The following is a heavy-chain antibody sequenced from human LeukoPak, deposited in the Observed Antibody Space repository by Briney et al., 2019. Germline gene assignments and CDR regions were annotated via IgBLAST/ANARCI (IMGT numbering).Heavy chain of an antibody. CDR3: ARETDIAVAANYFDY. J-gene: IGHJ4*02. Sequence: ASVKVSCKASGYSFTNYYIHWVRQAPGQGPEWMGIINPSGGGTTYAPKFQGRVTMAKDTSTSTVYMVLSRLGSADTALYYCARETDIAVAANYFDYWGQGTLVTVSS. V-gene: IGHV1-46*01. CDR2: INPSGGGT. D-gene: IGHD6-19*01. CDR1: GYSFTNYY.